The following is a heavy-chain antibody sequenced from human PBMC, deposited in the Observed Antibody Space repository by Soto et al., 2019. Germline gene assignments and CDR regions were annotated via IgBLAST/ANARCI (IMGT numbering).Heavy chain of an antibody. D-gene: IGHD5-12*01. V-gene: IGHV3-30-3*01. CDR2: ISYDGDNT. Sequence: PGGSLRLSCAASGFTFNNYALHWVRQAPGKGLEWVAVISYDGDNTYYADSVKGRFTISRDNSKNTLYLQMNSLRGEDTAVYYCARPEELATIRTYYHAMDVWGQGTTVTVSS. J-gene: IGHJ6*02. CDR3: ARPEELATIRTYYHAMDV. CDR1: GFTFNNYA.